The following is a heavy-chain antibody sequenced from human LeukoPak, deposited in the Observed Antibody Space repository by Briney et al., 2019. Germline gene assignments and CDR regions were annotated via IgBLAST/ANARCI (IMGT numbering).Heavy chain of an antibody. CDR3: ARGNARSWYFLY. V-gene: IGHV1-2*06. D-gene: IGHD6-13*01. J-gene: IGHJ4*02. CDR2: VNPSRGIA. CDR1: GYTFSDYY. Sequence: ASVKVSCKASGYTFSDYYMHWVRQAPGQGPEWMGRVNPSRGIANYAQRFQGRVTMTRDTSISTASMELSGLTSDDTALYYCARGNARSWYFLYWGQGTLVTVSS.